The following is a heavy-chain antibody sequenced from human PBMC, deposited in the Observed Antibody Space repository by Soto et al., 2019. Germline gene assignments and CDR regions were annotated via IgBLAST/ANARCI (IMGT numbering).Heavy chain of an antibody. D-gene: IGHD1-26*01. V-gene: IGHV3-30-3*01. Sequence: QVQLVESGGGVVQPGGSLRLSCAVSGFTFSNDIMRWVRQAPGKGLEWVAVICSDGTNGYYADSVMVRFTTSRDNAKNTMSLQMNSLRVEDTTTYYCAIDEDIGSACDLAYWGQGALVSVSS. CDR1: GFTFSNDI. J-gene: IGHJ4*02. CDR2: ICSDGTNG. CDR3: AIDEDIGSACDLAY.